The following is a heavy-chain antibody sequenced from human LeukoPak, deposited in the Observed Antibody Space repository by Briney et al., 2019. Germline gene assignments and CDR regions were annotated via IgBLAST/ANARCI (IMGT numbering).Heavy chain of an antibody. Sequence: GGSLRLCCAASGVTFSSFAISWGRHEPGQGLQLVSPFSGRGGSTYYADSVKGRFTISRDNSKNTLHLQMNSLRAEDTAVYYCAALAADNYDFWSGYFHAEYFQHWGQGTLVTVSS. CDR3: AALAADNYDFWSGYFHAEYFQH. CDR2: FSGRGGST. J-gene: IGHJ1*01. D-gene: IGHD3-3*01. V-gene: IGHV3-23*01. CDR1: GVTFSSFA.